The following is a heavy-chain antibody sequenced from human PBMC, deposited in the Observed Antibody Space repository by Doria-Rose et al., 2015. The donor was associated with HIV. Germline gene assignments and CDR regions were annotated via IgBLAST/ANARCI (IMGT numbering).Heavy chain of an antibody. D-gene: IGHD6-13*01. Sequence: ESGPVLVKPTETLTLTCTVSGVSLSSPGMGVSWIRQPPGKALEWLANIFSDDERSYKPSLKSRLTISRGTYKSQVVLTMTDMDPVDTATYYCARIKSSRWYHKYYFDFWGQGTLVIVSA. CDR3: ARIKSSRWYHKYYFDF. J-gene: IGHJ4*02. CDR1: GVSLSSPGMG. V-gene: IGHV2-26*01. CDR2: IFSDDER.